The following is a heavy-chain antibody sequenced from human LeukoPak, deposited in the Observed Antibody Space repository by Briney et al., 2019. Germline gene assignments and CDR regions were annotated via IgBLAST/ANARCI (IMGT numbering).Heavy chain of an antibody. CDR3: ARGDYGSGSYPCFDY. V-gene: IGHV1-2*06. CDR2: INPNSGGT. CDR1: GYTFTSYD. D-gene: IGHD3-10*01. J-gene: IGHJ4*02. Sequence: ASVKVSCKASGYTFTSYDINWVRQAPGQGLEWMGRINPNSGGTNHAQKFQGRVTMTRDTSISTAYMELSRLRSDDTAVYYCARGDYGSGSYPCFDYWGQGTLVTVSS.